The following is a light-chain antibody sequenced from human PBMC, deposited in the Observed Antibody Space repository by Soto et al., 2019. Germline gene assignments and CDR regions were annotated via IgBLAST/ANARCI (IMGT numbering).Light chain of an antibody. CDR2: GAS. J-gene: IGKJ4*01. CDR3: QQYGNSPRVT. V-gene: IGKV3-20*01. CDR1: QSVSSTY. Sequence: EIVLTQSPGTLSLSPGERATLSCRASQSVSSTYLAWYQQKPGQAPTLVIYGASRRATGIPDRFSASGSGTDFTLTISRLEPEDFAVYYCQQYGNSPRVTFGGGTKVEI.